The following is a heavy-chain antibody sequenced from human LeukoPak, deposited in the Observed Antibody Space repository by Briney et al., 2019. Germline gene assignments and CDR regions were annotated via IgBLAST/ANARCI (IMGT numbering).Heavy chain of an antibody. CDR2: IYADGTT. V-gene: IGHV3-53*01. CDR3: ARAHLASGTDY. CDR1: GFTVRYNS. J-gene: IGHJ4*02. Sequence: PGGSLRLSCAASGFTVRYNSMTWVRQAPGKGLEWVSTIYADGTTYYADSMKGRFTISRDNSKNTLDLQMNSLRAEDTAVYYCARAHLASGTDYWGQGTLVTVSS. D-gene: IGHD3-3*02.